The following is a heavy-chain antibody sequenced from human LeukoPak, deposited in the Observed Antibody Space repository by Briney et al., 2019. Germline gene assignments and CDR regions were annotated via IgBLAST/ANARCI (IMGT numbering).Heavy chain of an antibody. CDR3: ARELPFDY. J-gene: IGHJ4*02. Sequence: SGGSLRLSCAASGFTFSNYWMHWVRQAPGKGLVWVSRIKSDGSRTDYADSVKGRFTISRDNAKNTLYLQMNGLRAEDTAVYYCARELPFDYWGQGTLVTVSS. CDR1: GFTFSNYW. V-gene: IGHV3-74*01. CDR2: IKSDGSRT. D-gene: IGHD2-15*01.